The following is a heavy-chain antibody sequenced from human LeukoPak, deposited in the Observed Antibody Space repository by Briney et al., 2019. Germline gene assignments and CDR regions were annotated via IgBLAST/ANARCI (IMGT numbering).Heavy chain of an antibody. Sequence: SETLSLTCAVYGGSFSGYYWSWIRQPPGKGLEWIGEINHSGSTNYNPSLKSRVTISVDTSKNQFSLKLSSVTAADTAVYYCARGGKVLNDYGDRKNYYFDYWGQGTLVTVSS. CDR2: INHSGST. CDR3: ARGGKVLNDYGDRKNYYFDY. CDR1: GGSFSGYY. J-gene: IGHJ4*02. D-gene: IGHD4-17*01. V-gene: IGHV4-34*01.